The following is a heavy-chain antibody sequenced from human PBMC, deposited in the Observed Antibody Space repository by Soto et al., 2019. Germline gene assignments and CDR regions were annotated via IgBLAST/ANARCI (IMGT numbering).Heavy chain of an antibody. CDR2: INTGNGNT. CDR3: AKLGGGSIFGPYLDF. J-gene: IGHJ4*02. CDR1: GYTFTLNT. V-gene: IGHV1-3*04. Sequence: ASVKVSCKTSGYTFTLNTIHWVRQAPGQRLEWMGWINTGNGNTKYSQRFQGRVTMSRDTSASTAYMELSSLTADDTAVYYCAKLGGGSIFGPYLDFWGQGTLVTVSS. D-gene: IGHD3-16*01.